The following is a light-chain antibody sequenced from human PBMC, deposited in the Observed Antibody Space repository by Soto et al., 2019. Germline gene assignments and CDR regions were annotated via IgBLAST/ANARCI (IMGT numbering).Light chain of an antibody. CDR3: QQRST. V-gene: IGKV3-11*01. CDR2: GAS. Sequence: EIVLTQSPGTLSLSPGERATLSCRASQSVSRNFLAWYQQKPGQSPRLLIYGASNRATGIPARFSGSGSGTDFTLTISSLEPEDFAVYYCQQRSTFGQGTRLEIK. CDR1: QSVSRNF. J-gene: IGKJ5*01.